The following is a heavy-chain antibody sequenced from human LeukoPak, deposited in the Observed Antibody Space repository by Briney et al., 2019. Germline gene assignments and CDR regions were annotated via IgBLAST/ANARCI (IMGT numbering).Heavy chain of an antibody. CDR3: AKVGWERRETYYYYYMDV. D-gene: IGHD1-1*01. J-gene: IGHJ6*03. V-gene: IGHV4-4*07. CDR2: IYTSGST. CDR1: GVSISSYY. Sequence: SETLSLTCTVSGVSISSYYWSWIRQPAGKGLEWIGRIYTSGSTNYNPSLKSRVTMSVDTSKNQFSLKLSSVTAADTAVYYCAKVGWERRETYYYYYMDVWGKGTTVTVSS.